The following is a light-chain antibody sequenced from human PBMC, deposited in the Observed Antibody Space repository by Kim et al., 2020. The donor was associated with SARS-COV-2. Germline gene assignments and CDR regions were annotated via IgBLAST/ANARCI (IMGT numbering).Light chain of an antibody. Sequence: ASVGDRVTITCRASQSISSWLAWYQQKPGKAPKLLIYKASSLESGVPSRFSGSGSGTEFTLTISSLQPDDFATYYCQQYNSYSGTFGQGTKLEI. V-gene: IGKV1-5*03. CDR1: QSISSW. CDR3: QQYNSYSGT. CDR2: KAS. J-gene: IGKJ2*01.